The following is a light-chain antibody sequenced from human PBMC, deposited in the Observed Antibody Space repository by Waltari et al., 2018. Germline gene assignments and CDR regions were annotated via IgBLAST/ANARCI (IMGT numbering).Light chain of an antibody. CDR3: ATWDDRLTGVV. CDR2: SNE. V-gene: IGLV1-44*01. Sequence: QSVLTQPPSASGTPGQRVTISCSGSYSNIGSNIVTWYQQLPGTAPKLLIYSNEYRPAGGPDRFSGSKAGTSASLAISGLQSEDEADYDGATWDDRLTGVVFGGGTRVTVL. CDR1: YSNIGSNI. J-gene: IGLJ2*01.